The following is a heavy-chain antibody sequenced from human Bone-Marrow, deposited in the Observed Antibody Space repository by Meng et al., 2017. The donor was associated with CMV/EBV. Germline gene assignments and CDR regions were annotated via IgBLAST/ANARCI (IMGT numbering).Heavy chain of an antibody. V-gene: IGHV3-21*06. CDR2: ISTSSSYI. CDR3: GRQEGGY. CDR1: GFTFSPYS. Sequence: GASLKISCVGSGFTFSPYSMNWVRQAPGKGLEWVSSISTSSSYIHYADSVTGRFTISRHNAKNTLYLQMNSRRAEDKAVYYCGRQEGGYWGQGTLVTASS. J-gene: IGHJ4*02. D-gene: IGHD3-16*01.